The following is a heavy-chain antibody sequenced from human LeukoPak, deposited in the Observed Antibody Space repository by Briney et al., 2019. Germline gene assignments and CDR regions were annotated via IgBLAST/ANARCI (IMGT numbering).Heavy chain of an antibody. Sequence: SETLSLTCTVSGGSISSSSYYWGWIRQPPGKGLEWIGSIYYSGSTYYNPSLKSRVTISVDTSKNQFSLKLSSVTAADTAVYYCARGGRYGSGSSLPWYFDLWGRGTLVTVSS. V-gene: IGHV4-39*07. J-gene: IGHJ2*01. D-gene: IGHD3-10*01. CDR2: IYYSGST. CDR3: ARGGRYGSGSSLPWYFDL. CDR1: GGSISSSSYY.